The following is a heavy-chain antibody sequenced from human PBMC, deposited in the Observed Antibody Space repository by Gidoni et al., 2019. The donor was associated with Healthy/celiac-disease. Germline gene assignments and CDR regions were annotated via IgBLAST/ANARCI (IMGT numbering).Heavy chain of an antibody. V-gene: IGHV4-39*01. CDR3: ARQDVLLWFGEPLYYFDY. Sequence: QLQLQESGLGLVKPSETLSLTCTVLGGPISSSSYYWGWIRQPPGKRLEWIGSIYYSGSTYDNPSRKGQVTISVDTSKNQFSLKLSSVTAAYTAVYDCARQDVLLWFGEPLYYFDYWGQGTLVTVSS. CDR2: IYYSGST. CDR1: GGPISSSSYY. D-gene: IGHD3-10*01. J-gene: IGHJ4*02.